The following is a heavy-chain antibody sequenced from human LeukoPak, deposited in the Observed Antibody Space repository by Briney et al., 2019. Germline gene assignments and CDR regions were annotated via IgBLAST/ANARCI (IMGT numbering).Heavy chain of an antibody. CDR1: GFTFSSYA. CDR3: AKDLDDPNYYDSSGHDY. J-gene: IGHJ4*02. CDR2: ISGSGGST. D-gene: IGHD3-22*01. Sequence: TGGSLRLSCAASGFTFSSYAMGWVRQAPGKGLEWVSSISGSGGSTYYADSVKGRFTISRDNSKNTLYLQMNSLRAEDTAVYYCAKDLDDPNYYDSSGHDYWGRGTLVTVSS. V-gene: IGHV3-23*01.